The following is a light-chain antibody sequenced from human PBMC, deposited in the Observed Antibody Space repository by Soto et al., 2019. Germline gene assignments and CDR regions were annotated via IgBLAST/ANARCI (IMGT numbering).Light chain of an antibody. V-gene: IGLV1-44*01. CDR1: GSNIASNT. Sequence: QSVLTQPPSASGTPGQWVTISCSGSGSNIASNTVSWYQQLPGTAPKLLMYNNDQRPSGVPDRFSGSKSGTSASLAISGLQSGDEDDYYCATWDDSLNGVVFGGGTKLTVL. CDR3: ATWDDSLNGVV. CDR2: NND. J-gene: IGLJ3*02.